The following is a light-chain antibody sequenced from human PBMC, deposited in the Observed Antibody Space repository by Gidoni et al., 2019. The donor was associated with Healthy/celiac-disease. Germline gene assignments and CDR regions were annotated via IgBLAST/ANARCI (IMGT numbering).Light chain of an antibody. CDR3: QQYGSSPLT. Sequence: EIVLTQSPGTLSLSPGERATLSCRASQSVSISYLACYQQNPGQAPRLLLYGASSRATVIPDSFSGSGSGTVFTLTISRLDPEDFAVYYCQQYGSSPLTFGGGTKVEIK. CDR1: QSVSISY. CDR2: GAS. V-gene: IGKV3-20*01. J-gene: IGKJ4*01.